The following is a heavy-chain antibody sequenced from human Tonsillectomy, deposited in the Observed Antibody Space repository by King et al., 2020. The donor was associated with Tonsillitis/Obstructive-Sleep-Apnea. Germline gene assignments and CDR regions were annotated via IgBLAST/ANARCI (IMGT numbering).Heavy chain of an antibody. D-gene: IGHD5-24*01. CDR3: ARTRERSNWFDP. CDR2: IYYSGRT. J-gene: IGHJ5*02. CDR1: GGSISSYY. V-gene: IGHV4-59*01. Sequence: QLQESGPGLVKPSETLSLTCTVSGGSISSYYWSWIRQPPGKGLEWIGYIYYSGRTNHNPSLKSRVTISVDTSKNQFSLKLSSVTAADTAVYYCARTRERSNWFDPWGQGTLVTVSS.